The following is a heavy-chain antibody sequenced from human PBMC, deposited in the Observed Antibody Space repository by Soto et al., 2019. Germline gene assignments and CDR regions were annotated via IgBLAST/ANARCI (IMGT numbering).Heavy chain of an antibody. J-gene: IGHJ4*02. D-gene: IGHD3-10*01. CDR1: SGSISSSNW. Sequence: SETLSLTCAVSSGSISSSNWWSWVRQPPGKGLEWIGEIYHSGSTNYNPSLKSRVTISVDKSKNQFSLKLSSVTAADTAVYYCASRLAGSGSYFDYWGQGTLVTVSS. CDR2: IYHSGST. CDR3: ASRLAGSGSYFDY. V-gene: IGHV4-4*02.